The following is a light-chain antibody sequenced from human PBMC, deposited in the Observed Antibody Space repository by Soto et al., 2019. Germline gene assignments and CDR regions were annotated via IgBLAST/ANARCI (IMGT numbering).Light chain of an antibody. CDR2: RDD. CDR3: ASWDDTLNAVV. V-gene: IGLV1-47*01. CDR1: SSNIGSNA. J-gene: IGLJ3*02. Sequence: QSVLTQPPSASGTPGQRVTISCSGSSSNIGSNAVYWFQHLPGLAPKVLIYRDDQRPSGVSDRFSGSKSGTSCSLAISGLRSEDEADYSCASWDDTLNAVVFGGGTKVTVL.